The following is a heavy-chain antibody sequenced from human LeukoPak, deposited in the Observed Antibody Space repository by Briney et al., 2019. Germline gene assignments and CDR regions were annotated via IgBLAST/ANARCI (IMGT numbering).Heavy chain of an antibody. CDR3: AKVGGSYDLGT. D-gene: IGHD3-10*01. CDR2: IYHSGST. CDR1: GGSISSSNW. J-gene: IGHJ3*02. Sequence: NPSETLSLTCAVSGGSISSSNWWNWVRQPPGKGLEWIGEIYHSGSTNYNPSLKSRVIISVDKSKNQFSLKLYSVTAADTAVYYCAKVGGSYDLGTWGQGTMVTVSS. V-gene: IGHV4-4*02.